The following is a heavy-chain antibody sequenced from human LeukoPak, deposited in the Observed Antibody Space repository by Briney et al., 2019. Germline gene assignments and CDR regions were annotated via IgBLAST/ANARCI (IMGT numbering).Heavy chain of an antibody. V-gene: IGHV3-53*04. CDR3: ARDLDYGDYGAFDI. CDR1: GFTFSSYW. D-gene: IGHD4-17*01. CDR2: IYSGGST. Sequence: PGGSLRLSCAASGFTFSSYWMSWVRQAPGKGLEWVSVIYSGGSTYYADSVKGRFTISRHNSKNTLYLQMNSLRAEDTAVYYCARDLDYGDYGAFDIWGQGTMVTVSS. J-gene: IGHJ3*02.